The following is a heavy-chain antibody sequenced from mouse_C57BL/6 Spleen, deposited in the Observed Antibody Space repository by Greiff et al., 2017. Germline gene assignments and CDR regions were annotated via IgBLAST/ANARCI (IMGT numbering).Heavy chain of an antibody. V-gene: IGHV1-63*01. CDR2: IYPGGGYT. CDR3: ARYGSSYGFDY. D-gene: IGHD1-1*01. J-gene: IGHJ2*01. Sequence: QVQLKESGAELVRPGTSVKMSCKASGYPFTNYWTGWAKQRPGHGLEWIGDIYPGGGYTNYNEKFKGKATLTADKSSSTAYMQFSSLTSEDSAIYYCARYGSSYGFDYWGHGTTLPVSS. CDR1: GYPFTNYW.